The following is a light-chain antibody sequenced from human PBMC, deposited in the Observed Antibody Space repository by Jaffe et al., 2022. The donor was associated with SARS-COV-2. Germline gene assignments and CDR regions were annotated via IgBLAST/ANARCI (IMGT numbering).Light chain of an antibody. CDR3: LNYNSAPWT. V-gene: IGKV1-27*01. Sequence: DIQMTQSPSSLSAFVGDRVTITCRASQGISDSLAWYQQKPGKNPKLLISTASTLQSGVPSRFSGSGSGTDFTLTVSSLQPEDVATYYCLNYNSAPWTFGQGTKVEVK. CDR1: QGISDS. J-gene: IGKJ1*01. CDR2: TAS.